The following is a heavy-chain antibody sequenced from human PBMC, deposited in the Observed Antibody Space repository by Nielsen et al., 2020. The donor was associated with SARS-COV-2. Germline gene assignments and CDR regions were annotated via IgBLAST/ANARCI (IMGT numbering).Heavy chain of an antibody. CDR1: GFTFSSYG. V-gene: IGHV3-33*01. CDR2: IWYDGSNK. CDR3: ARGITGYSSGWFVTNYYYYMDV. J-gene: IGHJ6*03. D-gene: IGHD6-19*01. Sequence: GESLKISCAASGFTFSSYGMHWVRQAPGKGLEWVAVIWYDGSNKYYADSVKGRFTISRDNSKNTLYLQMNSLRAEDTAVYYCARGITGYSSGWFVTNYYYYMDVWGKGTTVTVSS.